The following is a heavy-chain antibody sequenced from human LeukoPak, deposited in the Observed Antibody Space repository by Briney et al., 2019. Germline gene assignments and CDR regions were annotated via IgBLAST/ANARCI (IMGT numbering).Heavy chain of an antibody. CDR2: IKQDGSEK. Sequence: GGSLRLACAASGFTFSSHWMSWVRQAPGKGLEWVGNIKQDGSEKNYVDSVKGRFTISRDNGKNSLYLQMNSLRVEDMAVYYCARVIATRPHYHYYMDVWGKGTTATVSS. CDR1: GFTFSSHW. J-gene: IGHJ6*03. D-gene: IGHD6-6*01. V-gene: IGHV3-7*04. CDR3: ARVIATRPHYHYYMDV.